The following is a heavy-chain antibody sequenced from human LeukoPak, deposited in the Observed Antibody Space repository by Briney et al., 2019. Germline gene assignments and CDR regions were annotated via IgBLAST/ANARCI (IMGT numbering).Heavy chain of an antibody. CDR2: ISGDGT. CDR3: AKGQISRSDRFDY. Sequence: GGSLRLSCAASGFTFSVYGMSWVRQAPGKGLEWVSAISGDGTYYADSVKGRFTISRDNSKDTLYLQMNSLRAEDTAVYYCAKGQISRSDRFDYWGQGTLVTVSS. J-gene: IGHJ4*02. CDR1: GFTFSVYG. D-gene: IGHD3-3*02. V-gene: IGHV3-23*01.